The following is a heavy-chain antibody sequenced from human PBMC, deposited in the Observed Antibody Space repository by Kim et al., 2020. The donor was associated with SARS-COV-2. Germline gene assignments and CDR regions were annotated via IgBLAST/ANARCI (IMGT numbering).Heavy chain of an antibody. D-gene: IGHD6-19*01. CDR3: LRARSVAGRNYFDH. J-gene: IGHJ4*02. V-gene: IGHV4-59*03. Sequence: NPSLKSRVAMSVDTSKHQFSLKLRSVTAADTAVYYCLRARSVAGRNYFDHWGQGTLVTASS.